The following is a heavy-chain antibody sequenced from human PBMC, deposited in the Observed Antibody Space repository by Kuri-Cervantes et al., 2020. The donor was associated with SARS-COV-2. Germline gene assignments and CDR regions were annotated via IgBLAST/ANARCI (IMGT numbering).Heavy chain of an antibody. CDR2: IYYSGST. CDR1: GGSISSGGYY. V-gene: IGHV4-31*03. D-gene: IGHD6-13*01. J-gene: IGHJ4*02. Sequence: LRLSCTVSGGSISSGGYYWSWIRQHPGKGLEWIGYIYYSGSTYYNPSLKSRVTISVDTSKNQFSLKLSSVTAADTAVYYCARASKPRSGIAAAGTNFDYWGQGTLVTVSS. CDR3: ARASKPRSGIAAAGTNFDY.